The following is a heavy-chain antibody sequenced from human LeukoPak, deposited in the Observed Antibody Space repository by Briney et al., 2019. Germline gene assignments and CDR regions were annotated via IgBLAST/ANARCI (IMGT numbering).Heavy chain of an antibody. J-gene: IGHJ4*02. CDR2: IYYSGST. D-gene: IGHD6-6*01. CDR1: GGSISSSSYY. CDR3: ARLTSSSLRGRFDY. Sequence: SETLSLTCTVSGGSISSSSYYWGWIRQPPGKGLEWIGSIYYSGSTYYNPSLKSRVTISVDTSKNQFSLKLSSVTAADTAVYYCARLTSSSLRGRFDYWGQGTLVTVSS. V-gene: IGHV4-39*07.